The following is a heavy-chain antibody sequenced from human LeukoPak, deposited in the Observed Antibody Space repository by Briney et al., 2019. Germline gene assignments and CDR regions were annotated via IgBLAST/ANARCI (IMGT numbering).Heavy chain of an antibody. CDR1: GGSISGNY. CDR3: ARGVGEDYYWFDP. D-gene: IGHD4/OR15-4a*01. CDR2: IYYSGST. Sequence: SETLPLTCTISGGSISGNYWSWIRQPPGKGLEWIGYIYYSGSTNYNPSLKSRVTISVDTSKNQFSLNLRSMTAADTAIYYCARGVGEDYYWFDPWGQGTLVTVSS. V-gene: IGHV4-59*01. J-gene: IGHJ5*02.